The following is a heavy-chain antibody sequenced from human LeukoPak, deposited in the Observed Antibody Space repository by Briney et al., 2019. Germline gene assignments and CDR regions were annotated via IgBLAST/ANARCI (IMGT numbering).Heavy chain of an antibody. CDR3: ARDDTYYYGSGSYGDAFDI. CDR1: GGSISSGDYY. V-gene: IGHV4-30-4*01. J-gene: IGHJ3*02. Sequence: PSETLSLTCTVSGGSISSGDYYWSWIRQPPGKGLEWIGYIYYSGSTYYNPSLKSRVTISVDTSKNQFSLKLSSVTAADTAVYYCARDDTYYYGSGSYGDAFDIWGQGTMVTVSS. CDR2: IYYSGST. D-gene: IGHD3-10*01.